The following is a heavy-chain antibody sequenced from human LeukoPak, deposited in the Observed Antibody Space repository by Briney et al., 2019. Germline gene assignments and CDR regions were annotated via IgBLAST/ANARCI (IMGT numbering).Heavy chain of an antibody. CDR2: ISSSSSTI. V-gene: IGHV3-48*01. CDR1: GFTFSSYS. Sequence: GGSLRLSCAASGFTFSSYSMNWVRQAPGKGLEWVSYISSSSSTIYYADSVKGRFTISRDNAKNSLYLQMNSLRAEDTAVYYCARPTDTGFLRWGQGTLVTVSS. J-gene: IGHJ4*02. D-gene: IGHD3-10*01. CDR3: ARPTDTGFLR.